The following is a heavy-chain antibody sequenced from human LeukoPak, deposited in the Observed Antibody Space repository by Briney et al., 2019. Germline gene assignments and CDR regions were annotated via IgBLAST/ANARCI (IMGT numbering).Heavy chain of an antibody. Sequence: PSETLSLTCTVSGGSTSSYYWSWIRQPPGKGLEWIGYIYYSGSTNYNPSLKSRVTTSADKSKKQFSRKLSSVAAADTDLDYCSRIRPPDYYYYYYMEVWGKGTTVTVSS. D-gene: IGHD2/OR15-2a*01. CDR1: GGSTSSYY. J-gene: IGHJ6*03. V-gene: IGHV4-59*01. CDR3: SRIRPPDYYYYYYMEV. CDR2: IYYSGST.